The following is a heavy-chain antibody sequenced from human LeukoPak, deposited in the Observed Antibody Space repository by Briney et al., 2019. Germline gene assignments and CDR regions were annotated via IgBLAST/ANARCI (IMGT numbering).Heavy chain of an antibody. V-gene: IGHV3-30*04. Sequence: PGGSLRLSCAASGFTFSSYAMHWVRQAPGKGLEWVAVISYDGSNKYYADSVKGRFTISRDNSKNTLYLQMNSLRAEDTAVHYCARATYYYDNSGYYSDWFDPWGQGTLVTVSS. CDR1: GFTFSSYA. D-gene: IGHD3-22*01. CDR3: ARATYYYDNSGYYSDWFDP. CDR2: ISYDGSNK. J-gene: IGHJ5*02.